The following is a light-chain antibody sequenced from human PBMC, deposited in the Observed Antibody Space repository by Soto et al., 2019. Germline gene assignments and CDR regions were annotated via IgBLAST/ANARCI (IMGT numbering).Light chain of an antibody. CDR1: NIGSES. J-gene: IGLJ1*01. V-gene: IGLV3-21*02. Sequence: SYERTQPPSVSVAPGQTARITCGGNNIGSESVHWYQQRPGQAPVLVVYDDSGRPSGIPERFSGSNSANTATLTISRVEAGDEADYYCQVWYSSTDLYVFGSGTKV. CDR2: DDS. CDR3: QVWYSSTDLYV.